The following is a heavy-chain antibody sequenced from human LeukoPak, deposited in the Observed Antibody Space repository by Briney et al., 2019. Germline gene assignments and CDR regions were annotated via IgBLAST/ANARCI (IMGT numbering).Heavy chain of an antibody. V-gene: IGHV5-51*01. J-gene: IGHJ4*02. Sequence: GESLKISCKGSGYSFTSYWIGWVRQMPGKGLEWMGNIYPGDSDTRYSPSFQGQVTISADKSISTAYLQWSSLKASDTAMYYCARLISGWYYYDSSGYPDYWGQGTLVTVSS. D-gene: IGHD3-22*01. CDR1: GYSFTSYW. CDR3: ARLISGWYYYDSSGYPDY. CDR2: IYPGDSDT.